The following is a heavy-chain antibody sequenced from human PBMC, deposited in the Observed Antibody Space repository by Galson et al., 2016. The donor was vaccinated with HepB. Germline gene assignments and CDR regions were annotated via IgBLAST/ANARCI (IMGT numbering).Heavy chain of an antibody. J-gene: IGHJ4*02. CDR1: GYTFRNYG. CDR2: ISAHDGNT. CDR3: ARDWGEVARSVTDF. Sequence: SVKVSCEASGYTFRNYGISWVRQAPGQELEWLGCISAHDGNTYYAQNFQGRVTMTIDTSTSTVYLELKSLRSEDTAVYYCARDWGEVARSVTDFWGQGTLVTVSS. V-gene: IGHV1-18*01. D-gene: IGHD5-24*01.